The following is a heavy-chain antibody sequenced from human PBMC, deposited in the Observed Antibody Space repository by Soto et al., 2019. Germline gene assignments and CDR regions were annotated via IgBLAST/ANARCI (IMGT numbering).Heavy chain of an antibody. D-gene: IGHD5-12*01. V-gene: IGHV3-33*01. CDR1: GFTFSSYG. CDR3: ARDVEYGGYAYDY. Sequence: QVQLVESGGGVVQPGRSLRLSCAASGFTFSSYGMHWVRQAPGKGLEWVAVIWYDGSNKYYADSVKGRFTISRDNSKNTLYLQMNSLRAEDTAVYYCARDVEYGGYAYDYWGQGTLVTVSS. J-gene: IGHJ4*02. CDR2: IWYDGSNK.